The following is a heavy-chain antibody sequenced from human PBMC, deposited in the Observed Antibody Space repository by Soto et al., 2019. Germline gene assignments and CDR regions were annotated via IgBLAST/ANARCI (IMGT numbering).Heavy chain of an antibody. CDR1: GFTFSNSA. Sequence: SVKVSCKTSGFTFSNSAVQWVRQARGQRLEWIGWIIVASGNTNYLQSLQGRVTITRDTSTGTAYMELTNLRSEDTAVYYCTSRQGGPVVGSTFHWGQGTQVTVSS. V-gene: IGHV1-58*01. CDR3: TSRQGGPVVGSTFH. CDR2: IIVASGNT. J-gene: IGHJ4*02. D-gene: IGHD1-26*01.